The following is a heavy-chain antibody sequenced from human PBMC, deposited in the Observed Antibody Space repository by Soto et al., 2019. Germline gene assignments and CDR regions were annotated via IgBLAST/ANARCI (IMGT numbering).Heavy chain of an antibody. D-gene: IGHD4-17*01. CDR2: MNPNSGNT. J-gene: IGHJ6*02. Sequence: ASVKVSCKASGYTFTSYDINWVRQATGQGLEWMGWMNPNSGNTGYAQKFQGRVTMTRNTSISTAYMELSSLRSEDTAVYYCARASLTTVVTNYYYYGMDVWGQGTTVTVSS. CDR1: GYTFTSYD. V-gene: IGHV1-8*01. CDR3: ARASLTTVVTNYYYYGMDV.